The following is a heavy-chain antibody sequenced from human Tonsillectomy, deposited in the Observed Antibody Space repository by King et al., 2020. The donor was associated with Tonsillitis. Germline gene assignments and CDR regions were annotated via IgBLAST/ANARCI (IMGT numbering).Heavy chain of an antibody. CDR1: GLTFSSYS. V-gene: IGHV3-21*01. CDR2: ISSGSTYI. CDR3: ARGGGGASKDAFDI. D-gene: IGHD1-26*01. Sequence: VQLVESGGGLVKPGGSLRLSCAASGLTFSSYSMNWVRQAPGKGLEWVSLISSGSTYIYYADSVKGRFSISRDNAKKSLNLQLNSLGVEDTAVYYCARGGGGASKDAFDIWGQGTMVTVSP. J-gene: IGHJ3*02.